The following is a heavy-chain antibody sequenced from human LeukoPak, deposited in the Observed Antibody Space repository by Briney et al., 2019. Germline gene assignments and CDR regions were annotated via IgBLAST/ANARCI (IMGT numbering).Heavy chain of an antibody. CDR3: ARVIVGTTTRLDYFDY. Sequence: GESLKISCKGSGYSFTDYWIGWVRQAPGKGLEWVSIIYSGGNTYYADSVKGRFTVSRDNSKNTLYLQMNSLRAEDTAVYYCARVIVGTTTRLDYFDYWGQGTLVTVSS. J-gene: IGHJ4*02. CDR2: IYSGGNT. CDR1: GYSFTDYW. D-gene: IGHD1-26*01. V-gene: IGHV3-66*01.